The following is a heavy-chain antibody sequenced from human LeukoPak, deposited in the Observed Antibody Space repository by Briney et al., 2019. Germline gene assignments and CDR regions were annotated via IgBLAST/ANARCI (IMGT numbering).Heavy chain of an antibody. D-gene: IGHD3-10*01. CDR2: INPSGGST. CDR1: GYTFTSYY. J-gene: IGHJ5*02. Sequence: GASVKVSCKASGYTFTSYYMHWVRQAPGQGLEWMGIINPSGGSTSYAQKFQGRVTMTRDMSTRTVYRELSSLRPEDTAVYYCARDHTMVRGNLISFLDPWGQGTLVTVSS. CDR3: ARDHTMVRGNLISFLDP. V-gene: IGHV1-46*01.